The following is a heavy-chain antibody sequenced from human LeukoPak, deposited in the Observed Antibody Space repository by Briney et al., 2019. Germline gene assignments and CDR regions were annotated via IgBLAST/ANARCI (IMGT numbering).Heavy chain of an antibody. CDR2: IYHSGST. CDR3: ARPMGRDTASDAFDI. V-gene: IGHV4-4*02. J-gene: IGHJ3*02. Sequence: TSGTLSLTCAVSGGSISSSNWWSWVRQPPGKGLEWIGEIYHSGSTNYNPSLKSRVTISVDTSKNQFSLNLSSVTAADTAVYYCARPMGRDTASDAFDIWGQGTMVTVSS. D-gene: IGHD5-18*01. CDR1: GGSISSSNW.